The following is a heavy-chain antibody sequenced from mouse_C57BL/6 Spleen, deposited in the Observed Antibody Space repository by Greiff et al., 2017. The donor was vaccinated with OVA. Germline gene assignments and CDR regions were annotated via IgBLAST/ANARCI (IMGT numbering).Heavy chain of an antibody. CDR1: GFTLSDYG. CDR3: ARDFFDY. J-gene: IGHJ2*01. Sequence: EVQPVESGGGLVKPGGSLKLSCAASGFTLSDYGMHWVRQAPEKGLEWVAYISSGSSTIYYADTVKGRFTISRDNAKNTLFLQMTSLGSEDTAMYYCARDFFDYWGQGTTLTVSS. V-gene: IGHV5-17*01. CDR2: ISSGSSTI.